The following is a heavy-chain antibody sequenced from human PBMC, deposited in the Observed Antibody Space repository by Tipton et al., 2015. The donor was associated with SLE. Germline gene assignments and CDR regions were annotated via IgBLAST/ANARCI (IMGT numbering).Heavy chain of an antibody. V-gene: IGHV4-39*01. CDR1: GASISTNTYY. Sequence: TLSLTCTVSGASISTNTYYWGWIRQPPGKGLEWVGGIYYSGSTYYNPSLKSRVTISVDTSKNQFSLKLSSVTAADTAMYYCARRYCSGTSCYYFDSWGQGTLVTVSS. D-gene: IGHD2-2*01. J-gene: IGHJ4*02. CDR2: IYYSGST. CDR3: ARRYCSGTSCYYFDS.